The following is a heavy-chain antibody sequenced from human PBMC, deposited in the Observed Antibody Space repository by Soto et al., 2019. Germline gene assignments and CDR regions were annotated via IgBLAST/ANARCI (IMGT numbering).Heavy chain of an antibody. Sequence: QVQLVQSGAEVKKPGASVKVSCKASGYTFTSYDISWVRQATGQGLEWMGCLNPNSGKTAYAQKLQGRINMTRTTTISTAYMERSSLRSEDTSVYYCARGGLNDYWCQGTLVTVSS. V-gene: IGHV1-8*01. CDR3: ARGGLNDY. CDR2: LNPNSGKT. J-gene: IGHJ4*02. CDR1: GYTFTSYD.